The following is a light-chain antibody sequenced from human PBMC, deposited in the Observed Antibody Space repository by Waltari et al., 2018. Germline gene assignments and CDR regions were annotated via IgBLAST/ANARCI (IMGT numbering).Light chain of an antibody. Sequence: DIQLTQSPSSLSASVGDRVTLPFRAIQGISTYLAWFQQKPGKAPKFLIYDVSSLLNGVATKFSGSGSGTDFTLTISNLQPEDCATYYCQQYHSYPLTFGGGTK. CDR1: QGISTY. J-gene: IGKJ4*01. CDR2: DVS. V-gene: IGKV1-16*02. CDR3: QQYHSYPLT.